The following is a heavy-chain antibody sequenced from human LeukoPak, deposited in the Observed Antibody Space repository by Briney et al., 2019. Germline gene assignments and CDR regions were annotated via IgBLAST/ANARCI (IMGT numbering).Heavy chain of an antibody. CDR2: INPNSGGT. Sequence: ASVKVSCKASGYTFTGYYMHWVRQAPGQGLEWMGWINPNSGGTNYAQKFQGRVTMTRDTSISTAYMKLSRLRSDDTAVYYCARKISSSWYAEDYWGQGTLVTVSS. CDR1: GYTFTGYY. V-gene: IGHV1-2*02. D-gene: IGHD6-13*01. J-gene: IGHJ4*02. CDR3: ARKISSSWYAEDY.